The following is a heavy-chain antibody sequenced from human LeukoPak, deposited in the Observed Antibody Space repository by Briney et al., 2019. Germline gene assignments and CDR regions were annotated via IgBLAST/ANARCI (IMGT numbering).Heavy chain of an antibody. CDR2: ISGSGGST. J-gene: IGHJ4*02. CDR3: AKTVYGDSFFFDY. V-gene: IGHV3-23*01. Sequence: GGSLRLSCAASGFTFSSYAMSWVRQAPGKGLEWVSAISGSGGSTYYADSVKGRFTISRDNSKTTLYLQMNSLRAEDTAVYYCAKTVYGDSFFFDYWGQGTLVTVSS. CDR1: GFTFSSYA. D-gene: IGHD4-17*01.